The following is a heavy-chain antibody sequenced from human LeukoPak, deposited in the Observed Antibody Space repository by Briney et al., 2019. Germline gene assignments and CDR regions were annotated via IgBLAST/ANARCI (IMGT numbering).Heavy chain of an antibody. V-gene: IGHV4-34*01. Sequence: SETLSLTCAVYGGAFSGYYWSWIPQPPGKGLEWIGEINHSGSTNYNPSLKSRVTISVDTSKNQFSLKLSSVTAADTAVYYCAREAKLWFGELLYYYYYYYMDVWGKGTTVTVSS. CDR3: AREAKLWFGELLYYYYYYYMDV. CDR1: GGAFSGYY. CDR2: INHSGST. J-gene: IGHJ6*03. D-gene: IGHD3-10*01.